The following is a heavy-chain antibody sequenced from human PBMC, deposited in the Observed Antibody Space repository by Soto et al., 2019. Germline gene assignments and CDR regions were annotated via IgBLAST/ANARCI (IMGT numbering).Heavy chain of an antibody. CDR3: ARNSISKKIDS. V-gene: IGHV4-31*03. CDR1: GGSINSGGYY. Sequence: QVQLQESGPGLVKPSQTLSLSCSVSGGSINSGGYYWTWIRQHPGKGLEWIGNIFYSGSTSYNPSLQSRLTISIDTSKTHFSLKLSSVTAADTAVYYCARNSISKKIDSWGQGTLVTVSS. D-gene: IGHD3-22*01. J-gene: IGHJ4*02. CDR2: IFYSGST.